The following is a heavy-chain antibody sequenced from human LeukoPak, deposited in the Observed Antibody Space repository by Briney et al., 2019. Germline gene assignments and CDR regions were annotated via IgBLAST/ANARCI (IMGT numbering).Heavy chain of an antibody. CDR3: AIDTHYLSVGALGY. CDR1: GFTLSSNG. V-gene: IGHV3-33*01. CDR2: IWYDGSNK. Sequence: GGSLRLSCAADGFTLSSNGMHGVRQAPGKGLEWVAVIWYDGSNKYYADSVKGRFTISRDNSKNTLYLQMNSLGAEDTAVYYCAIDTHYLSVGALGYWGQGTLVTVSS. J-gene: IGHJ4*02. D-gene: IGHD3-10*01.